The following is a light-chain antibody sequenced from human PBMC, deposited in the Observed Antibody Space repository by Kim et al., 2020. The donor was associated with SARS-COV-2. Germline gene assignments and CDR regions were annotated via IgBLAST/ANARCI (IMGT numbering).Light chain of an antibody. Sequence: EIVLTQSPGTLSLPPGETATLSCKASQSVNSRYLAWYQQKPGQAPRLVIYGASRRATGIPDRFRGSESGTDFTLTITRLGPEDFAVYYCQQYDGPPWTFGQGTKVDIK. CDR3: QQYDGPPWT. J-gene: IGKJ1*01. CDR1: QSVNSRY. CDR2: GAS. V-gene: IGKV3-20*01.